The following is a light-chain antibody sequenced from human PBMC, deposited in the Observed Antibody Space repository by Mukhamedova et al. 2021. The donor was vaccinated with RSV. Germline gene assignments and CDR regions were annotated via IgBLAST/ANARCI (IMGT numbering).Light chain of an antibody. V-gene: IGKV1-5*03. Sequence: WYQRKSTWEAPNLLIYGTYKLRSGVPSRFSGSGSGTVFALTISSLQPDDTATYYCQQYDGFSVTFGGGTKVEIK. CDR2: GTY. J-gene: IGKJ4*01. CDR3: QQYDGFSVT.